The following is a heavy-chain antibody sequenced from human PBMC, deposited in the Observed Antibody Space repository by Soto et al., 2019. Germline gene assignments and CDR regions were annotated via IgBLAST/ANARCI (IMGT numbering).Heavy chain of an antibody. CDR3: ARDKSPYSSGWHNRHFDY. D-gene: IGHD6-19*01. CDR1: GLPSVGFA. CDR2: MSYDGSNK. V-gene: IGHV3-30-3*01. J-gene: IGHJ4*02. Sequence: QVQLVESGGGGVRPGRSWGPPWQPLGLPSVGFAWPWVGRAQAKGLEGLPVMSYDGSNKYYADSVKGRFTISRDNSKNTLYLQMNSLRAEDTAVYYCARDKSPYSSGWHNRHFDYWGQGTLVTVSS.